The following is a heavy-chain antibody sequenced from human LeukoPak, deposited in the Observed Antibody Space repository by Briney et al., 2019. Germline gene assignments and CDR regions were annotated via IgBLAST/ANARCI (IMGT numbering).Heavy chain of an antibody. V-gene: IGHV7-4-1*02. J-gene: IGHJ4*02. D-gene: IGHD3-10*01. Sequence: ASVKVSCKASGYTFTSYAMNWVRQAPGQGLEWMGWINTNTGNPTYAQGFTGRFVFSLDTSVSTAYLQISSLKAEDTAVYYCARHGRYYYGSGSYYPPYFDYWGQGTLVTVSS. CDR2: INTNTGNP. CDR1: GYTFTSYA. CDR3: ARHGRYYYGSGSYYPPYFDY.